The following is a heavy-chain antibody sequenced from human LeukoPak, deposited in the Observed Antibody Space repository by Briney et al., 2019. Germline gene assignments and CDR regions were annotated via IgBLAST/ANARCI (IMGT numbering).Heavy chain of an antibody. CDR3: ASIYYDILPDY. V-gene: IGHV4-39*07. J-gene: IGHJ4*02. CDR1: GGSISSNSYY. D-gene: IGHD3-9*01. CDR2: IYYSGNT. Sequence: PSETLSLTCTVSGGSISSNSYYWGWIRQPPGKGLEWIGSIYYSGNTYYSPSLKSRVSISVDTSKNQFSLKLSSVTAADTAVYYCASIYYDILPDYWGQGTLVTVSS.